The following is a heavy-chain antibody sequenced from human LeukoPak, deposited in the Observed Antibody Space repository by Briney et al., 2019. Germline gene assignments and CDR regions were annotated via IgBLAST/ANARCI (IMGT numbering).Heavy chain of an antibody. V-gene: IGHV1-69*13. D-gene: IGHD4-17*01. CDR3: ARANHGDYVAKFDY. Sequence: SVKVSCKASGGTFSSYAISWVREASGQGLEWMGGIIPIFGTANYAQKFQGRATITADESTSTAYMELSSLRSEDTAVYYCARANHGDYVAKFDYWGQGTLVAVSS. CDR2: IIPIFGTA. CDR1: GGTFSSYA. J-gene: IGHJ4*02.